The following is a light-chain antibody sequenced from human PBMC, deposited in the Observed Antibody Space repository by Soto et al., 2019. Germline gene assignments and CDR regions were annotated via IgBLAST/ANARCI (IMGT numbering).Light chain of an antibody. CDR1: NIGSKS. Sequence: SYELTQPPSMSVAPGETARIPCGGDNIGSKSVHWFQQKSVQAPVLVIYYDTDRPSGIPERFSGSNYGNTATLTISRVAVGDEADYYCQVWDRSSDHVVFGGGTKLTVL. V-gene: IGLV3-21*04. J-gene: IGLJ2*01. CDR3: QVWDRSSDHVV. CDR2: YDT.